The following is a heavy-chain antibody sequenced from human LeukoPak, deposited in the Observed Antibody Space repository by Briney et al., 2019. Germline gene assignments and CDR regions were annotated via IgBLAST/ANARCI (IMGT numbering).Heavy chain of an antibody. CDR1: GFLFEVYG. CDR2: ISWNGRSI. V-gene: IGHV3-20*04. D-gene: IGHD2-21*02. CDR3: AIRGGCFADDCCPDN. Sequence: GGSLGLFCGASGFLFEVYGVSWVRQRSGKGLEEVVGISWNGRSIHCADSVKGRFNVSRDVAKKTLFLDMDGLSSEDAAFFYCAIRGGCFADDCCPDNWGQGTLVIVSS. J-gene: IGHJ4*02.